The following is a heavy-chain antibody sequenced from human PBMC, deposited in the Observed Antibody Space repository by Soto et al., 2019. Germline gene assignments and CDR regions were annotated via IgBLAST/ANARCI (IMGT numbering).Heavy chain of an antibody. J-gene: IGHJ4*02. Sequence: GGSLRLSCVASGFTFSSYALHWVRQAPGKGLEWVAVTSYDGSNKYYADSVEGRFTISRDNSKNTLYLQTSSLTTEDTAMYYCVRYCETSATGIIDSWGQGTLVTVSS. CDR1: GFTFSSYA. D-gene: IGHD2-21*02. V-gene: IGHV3-30-3*01. CDR2: TSYDGSNK. CDR3: VRYCETSATGIIDS.